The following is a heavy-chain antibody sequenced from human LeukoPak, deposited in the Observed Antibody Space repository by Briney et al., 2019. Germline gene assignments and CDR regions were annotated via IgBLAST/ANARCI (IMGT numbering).Heavy chain of an antibody. CDR2: ISNDGSKK. CDR1: GFTFSSYG. D-gene: IGHD5-18*01. CDR3: AKDRYSYAFEYSDS. V-gene: IGHV3-30*18. Sequence: GGSLRLSCAASGFTFSSYGMHWVRQAPGKGLDWVAVISNDGSKKYYADSVKGRFTISRDNSKNTLSLQVSSLRTEDTAVYYCAKDRYSYAFEYSDSWGQETLVTVSS. J-gene: IGHJ4*02.